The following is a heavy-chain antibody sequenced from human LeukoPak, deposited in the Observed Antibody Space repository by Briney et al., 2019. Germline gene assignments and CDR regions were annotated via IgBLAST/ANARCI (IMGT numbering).Heavy chain of an antibody. D-gene: IGHD1-26*01. CDR2: IRYDGSNK. V-gene: IGHV3-30*02. CDR1: GFTFSSYG. J-gene: IGHJ3*02. CDR3: AKDQVLGATSAFDI. Sequence: GGSLRLSCAASGFTFSSYGMHWVRQAPGKGLEWVAFIRYDGSNKYYADSVKGRFTISRDNSKNTLYLQMNGLRAEDTAVYYCAKDQVLGATSAFDIWGQGTMVTVSS.